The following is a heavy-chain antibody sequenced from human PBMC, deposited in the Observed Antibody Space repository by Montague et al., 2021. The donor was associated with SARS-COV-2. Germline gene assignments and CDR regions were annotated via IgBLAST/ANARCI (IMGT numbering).Heavy chain of an antibody. J-gene: IGHJ3*01. D-gene: IGHD1-14*01. Sequence: TLSLTCTVSGGSIRSSTNYWCWIRQHPGKGLEWIGYIYSSGTTYYNPSLRSRVTISVDTSKKQFSLKLSSVTAADTAVYYCARGMFGLTVTTDAFDLWGQGTMVSVSS. CDR1: GGSIRSSTNY. CDR3: ARGMFGLTVTTDAFDL. CDR2: IYSSGTT. V-gene: IGHV4-31*03.